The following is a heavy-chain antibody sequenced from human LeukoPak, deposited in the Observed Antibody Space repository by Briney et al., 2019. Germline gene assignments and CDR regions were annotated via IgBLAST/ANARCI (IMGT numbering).Heavy chain of an antibody. CDR1: GFTFSDYA. D-gene: IGHD3-9*01. CDR3: TREKRYFDWFQADY. Sequence: GGSLRLSCTASGFTFSDYAMSWFRQAPGKGLEWVGFIRNKAYGGTAEYAASVKGRFTISRDDSKTIAYLQMNSLKTEDTAVYYRTREKRYFDWFQADYWGQETLVTVSS. J-gene: IGHJ4*02. V-gene: IGHV3-49*03. CDR2: IRNKAYGGTA.